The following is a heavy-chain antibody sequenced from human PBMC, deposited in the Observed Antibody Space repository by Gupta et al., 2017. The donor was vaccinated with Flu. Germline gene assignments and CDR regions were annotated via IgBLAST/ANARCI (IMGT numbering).Heavy chain of an antibody. CDR3: ARRLQKGGIAVAWGVVY. J-gene: IGHJ4*02. V-gene: IGHV4-39*02. CDR2: FYHTWAA. CDR1: ADSPSSYSFY. D-gene: IGHD6-13*01. Sequence: QLLESGPGLVMHSETLSSRFPVSADSPSSYSFYWGSLRQPPGQGPAGSGSFYHTWAAYSNPAPRIRVTIADGTSKNLFAMRLSPVTAADTAIENCARRLQKGGIAVAWGVVYGGQKILVIVSS.